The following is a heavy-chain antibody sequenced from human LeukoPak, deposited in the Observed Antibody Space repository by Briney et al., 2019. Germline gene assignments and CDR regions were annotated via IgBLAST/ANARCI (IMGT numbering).Heavy chain of an antibody. J-gene: IGHJ5*02. CDR1: GYTFTSYG. CDR3: ARGDYDYSNYDWFDP. V-gene: IGHV1-18*01. Sequence: ASVKVSCKASGYTFTSYGISWVRQAPGQGLEWMGWISAYNGNTNYAQKLQGRVTMTTDTSTSTAHMELRSLRSDDTAVYYCARGDYDYSNYDWFDPWGQGTLVTVSS. CDR2: ISAYNGNT. D-gene: IGHD4-11*01.